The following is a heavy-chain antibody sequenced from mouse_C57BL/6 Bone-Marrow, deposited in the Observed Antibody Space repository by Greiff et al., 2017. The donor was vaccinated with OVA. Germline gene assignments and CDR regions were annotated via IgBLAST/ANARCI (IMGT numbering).Heavy chain of an antibody. D-gene: IGHD3-2*02. CDR1: GFTFTDYY. CDR3: ARSKLRLDY. V-gene: IGHV7-3*01. Sequence: EVQGVESGGGLVQPGGSLSLSCAASGFTFTDYYMSWVRQPPGQALEWLGFIRHKANGYTTEYSSSVKGRFTISRDNSQSILYLQMNALRAEDSATYYCARSKLRLDYWGQGTTLTVSS. CDR2: IRHKANGYTT. J-gene: IGHJ2*01.